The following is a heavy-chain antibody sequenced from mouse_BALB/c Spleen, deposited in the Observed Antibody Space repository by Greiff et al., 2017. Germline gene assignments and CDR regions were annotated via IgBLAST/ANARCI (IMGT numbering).Heavy chain of an antibody. CDR2: INPYNDGT. V-gene: IGHV1-14*01. D-gene: IGHD1-1*01. CDR1: GYTFTSYV. Sequence: VQLQQSGPELVKPGASVKMSCKASGYTFTSYVMHWVKQKPGQGLEWIGYINPYNDGTKYNEKFKGKATLTSDKSSSTAYMELSSLTSEDSAVYYCARGSSYEGFAYWGQGTLVTVSA. J-gene: IGHJ3*01. CDR3: ARGSSYEGFAY.